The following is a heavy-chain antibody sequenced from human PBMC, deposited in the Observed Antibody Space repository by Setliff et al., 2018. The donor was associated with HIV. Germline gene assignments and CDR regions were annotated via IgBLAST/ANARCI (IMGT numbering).Heavy chain of an antibody. CDR2: IYYSGST. J-gene: IGHJ3*02. V-gene: IGHV4-59*11. CDR1: GGSISSHY. Sequence: PSETLSLTCTVSGGSISSHYWSWIRPPPGKGLEWIGYIYYSGSTNYNPSLKSRVTISVDTSKNQFSLKLSSVTAADTAVYSCARLRRVVIISSYAFDIWGQGTMVTVSS. D-gene: IGHD3-3*01. CDR3: ARLRRVVIISSYAFDI.